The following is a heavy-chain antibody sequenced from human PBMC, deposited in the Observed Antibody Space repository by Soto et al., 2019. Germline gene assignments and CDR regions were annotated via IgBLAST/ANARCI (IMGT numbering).Heavy chain of an antibody. CDR3: ARDQVLDGHNYVDWFDP. V-gene: IGHV6-1*01. CDR1: GDSVSSNSAA. Sequence: PAQTLSLTCAISGDSVSSNSAAWNWIRQSPSRGLEWLGRTYYRSKWYNDYAVSVKSRITINPDTSKNQFSLQLNSVTPEDTAVYYCARDQVLDGHNYVDWFDPWGQGTLVTVSS. CDR2: TYYRSKWYN. J-gene: IGHJ5*02. D-gene: IGHD3-16*01.